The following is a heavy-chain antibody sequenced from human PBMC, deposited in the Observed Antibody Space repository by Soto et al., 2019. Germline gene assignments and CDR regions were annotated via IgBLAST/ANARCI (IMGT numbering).Heavy chain of an antibody. CDR1: GFTFSSYW. J-gene: IGHJ3*02. V-gene: IGHV3-74*01. Sequence: EVQLVESGGGLVQPGGSLRLSCAASGFTFSSYWMYWVRQAPGKGLEWVSHMNNDGRYIIYAESVKGRFTFSRYNAMNTLYLQMNSLRAEDTAVYYCVRGGYMHACDIRGQGTMVTVSS. CDR3: VRGGYMHACDI. D-gene: IGHD6-13*01. CDR2: MNNDGRYI.